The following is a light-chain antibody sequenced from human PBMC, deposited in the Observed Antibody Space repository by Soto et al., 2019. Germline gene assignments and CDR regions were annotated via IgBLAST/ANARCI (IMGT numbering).Light chain of an antibody. J-gene: IGKJ2*01. Sequence: DIQMTQSPSSLSASVGDRVTITCRASQDIDNYLNWYQQKPGKAPKLLIYDASNLETGVPSRFSGSGSGTDFTFTISSLQPEDTATYYCLQFDNLPPYTFGQGTNVEIK. CDR3: LQFDNLPPYT. CDR1: QDIDNY. V-gene: IGKV1-33*01. CDR2: DAS.